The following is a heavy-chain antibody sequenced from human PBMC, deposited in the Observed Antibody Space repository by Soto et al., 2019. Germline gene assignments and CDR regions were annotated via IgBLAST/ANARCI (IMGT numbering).Heavy chain of an antibody. V-gene: IGHV3-7*05. D-gene: IGHD6-25*01. CDR3: ARDVSPGSSGLYLDAFDI. CDR1: GFTLSAYW. J-gene: IGHJ3*02. Sequence: EVQLEESGGDLVQPGGSLRLSCAASGFTLSAYWMTWVRQAPGKGLAWVANINRDGSKKSYLDSVRGRFTISRDNVGNSLDLQMDSLRADDTALYYCARDVSPGSSGLYLDAFDIWGQGTMVTVSS. CDR2: INRDGSKK.